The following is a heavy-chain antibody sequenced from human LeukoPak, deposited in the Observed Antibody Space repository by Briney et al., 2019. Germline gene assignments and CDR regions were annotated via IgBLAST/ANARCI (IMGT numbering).Heavy chain of an antibody. CDR2: IYYSGSI. CDR3: AFGDYYYYYGMDV. D-gene: IGHD4-17*01. Sequence: SETLSLTCTVSGGSISSYYWSWIRQPPGKGLEWIGYIYYSGSINYNPSLKSRVTISVDTSKKQFSLKLSSVTAADTAVYYCAFGDYYYYYGMDVWGQGTTVTVSS. V-gene: IGHV4-59*01. CDR1: GGSISSYY. J-gene: IGHJ6*02.